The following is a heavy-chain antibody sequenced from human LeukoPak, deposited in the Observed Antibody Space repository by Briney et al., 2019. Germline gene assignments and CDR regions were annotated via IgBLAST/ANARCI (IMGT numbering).Heavy chain of an antibody. Sequence: ASVKVSCKASGYTFTGYYMHWARQAPGQGLEWMGWINPNSGGTNYAQKFQGRVTMTRDTSISTAYMELSRLRSDDTAVYYCARDHNDPDSSSPGAADYWGQGTLVTVSS. D-gene: IGHD6-6*01. CDR1: GYTFTGYY. CDR2: INPNSGGT. V-gene: IGHV1-2*02. CDR3: ARDHNDPDSSSPGAADY. J-gene: IGHJ4*02.